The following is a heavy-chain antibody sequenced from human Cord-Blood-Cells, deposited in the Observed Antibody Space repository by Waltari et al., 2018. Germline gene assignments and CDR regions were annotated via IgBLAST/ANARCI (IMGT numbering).Heavy chain of an antibody. V-gene: IGHV4-34*01. CDR2: INHSGST. D-gene: IGHD3-16*01. CDR3: ARATSVGGGAFDS. J-gene: IGHJ3*02. Sequence: QVQLQQWGAGLLKPSETLSLTCAVYGGSFSGYYWSWIRQPPGTGLEWIGEINHSGSTKYNPSLKSRVTIAVDTSKNQFSLKLSSVTAADTAVYYCARATSVGGGAFDSWGQGTMVTVSS. CDR1: GGSFSGYY.